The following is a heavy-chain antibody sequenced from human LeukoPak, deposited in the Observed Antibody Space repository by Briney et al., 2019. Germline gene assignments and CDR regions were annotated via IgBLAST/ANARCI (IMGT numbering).Heavy chain of an antibody. Sequence: GGSLRLSCAASGFAFSTYWMHWVRQAPGKGLVWVSRIKSDGSSTTYADFVKGRFTVSRDNAKNTLYLQMRSLRADDTAMYFCARVGGGGSLVGACWGQETLVTVSS. CDR2: IKSDGSST. V-gene: IGHV3-74*03. CDR1: GFAFSTYW. CDR3: ARVGGGGSLVGAC. D-gene: IGHD3-16*01. J-gene: IGHJ4*02.